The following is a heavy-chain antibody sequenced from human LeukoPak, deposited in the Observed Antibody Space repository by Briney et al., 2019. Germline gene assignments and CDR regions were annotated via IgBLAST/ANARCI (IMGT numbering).Heavy chain of an antibody. Sequence: GASVKVSCKGYGYTFINHDIDWVRQAAGQGLEWMGWMNSNSGNTGYAQKFQGRVTMTRDTSTSTVYMELSSLRSEDTAVYYCARGNDILTGYLISSFDYWGQGTLVTVSS. CDR3: ARGNDILTGYLISSFDY. D-gene: IGHD3-9*01. CDR2: MNSNSGNT. CDR1: GYTFINHD. V-gene: IGHV1-8*02. J-gene: IGHJ4*02.